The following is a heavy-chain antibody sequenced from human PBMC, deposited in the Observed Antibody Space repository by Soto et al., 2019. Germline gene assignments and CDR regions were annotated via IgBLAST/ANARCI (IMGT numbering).Heavy chain of an antibody. D-gene: IGHD2-21*02. CDR1: GGSISSGGYY. Sequence: QVQLQESGPGLVKPSQTLSLTCTVSGGSISSGGYYWSWIRQHPGKGLEWIGYIYYSGSTYYNPPLKSRVTISVDTSKNQFSLKLSSVTAADTAVYYCARLGVVTANRESWYFDLWGRGTLVTVSS. CDR3: ARLGVVTANRESWYFDL. V-gene: IGHV4-31*03. J-gene: IGHJ2*01. CDR2: IYYSGST.